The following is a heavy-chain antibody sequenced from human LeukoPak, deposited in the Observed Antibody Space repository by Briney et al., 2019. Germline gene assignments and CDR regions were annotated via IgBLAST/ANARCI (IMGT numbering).Heavy chain of an antibody. CDR2: INRDGSST. Sequence: GGSLRLSCAASGFTFSGYWMHWVRQAPGKGLVWVSCINRDGSSTNYADSVKGRFTISRDNAKNTLYLQMKSLRAEDTAVYYCVSRDYPADYWGQGTLVTVSS. J-gene: IGHJ4*02. CDR3: VSRDYPADY. CDR1: GFTFSGYW. D-gene: IGHD4-11*01. V-gene: IGHV3-74*01.